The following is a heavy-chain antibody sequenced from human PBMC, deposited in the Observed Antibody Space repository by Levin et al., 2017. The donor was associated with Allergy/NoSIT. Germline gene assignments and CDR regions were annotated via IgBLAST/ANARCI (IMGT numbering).Heavy chain of an antibody. J-gene: IGHJ5*02. CDR3: ARMYCSSTSCYAGMGLNWFDP. D-gene: IGHD2-2*01. V-gene: IGHV4-59*01. Sequence: SQTLSLTCTVSGGSISSYFWSWIRQPPGKGLEWIGYIYYSGSTNYNPSLKSRVTISVDTSKNQFSLKLSSVTAADTAVYYCARMYCSSTSCYAGMGLNWFDPWGQGTLVTVSS. CDR2: IYYSGST. CDR1: GGSISSYF.